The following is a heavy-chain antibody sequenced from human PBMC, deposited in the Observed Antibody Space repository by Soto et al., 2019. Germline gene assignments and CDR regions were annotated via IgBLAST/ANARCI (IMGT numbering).Heavy chain of an antibody. V-gene: IGHV3-73*02. CDR1: WFTFSGSA. CDR2: IRSKANSYAT. CDR3: LGALDY. Sequence: EVQLVESGGGLVQPGGSLKLSCAASWFTFSGSAMHWVRQASGKGLEWVGRIRSKANSYATAYAASVKGRFTISRDDSKNTAYLQMNSLKTEDTAVYYCLGALDYWGQGTLVTVSS. J-gene: IGHJ4*02. D-gene: IGHD1-26*01.